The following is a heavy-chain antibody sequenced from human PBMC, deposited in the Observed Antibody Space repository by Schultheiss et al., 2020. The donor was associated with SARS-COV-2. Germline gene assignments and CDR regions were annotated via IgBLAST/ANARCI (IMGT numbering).Heavy chain of an antibody. D-gene: IGHD3-3*01. CDR1: GGTFSSYA. Sequence: SVKVSCKASGGTFSSYAVNWVRQAPGQGLEWMGRINPNSGGTNYAQKFQGRVTITADESTSTAYMELSSLRSEDTAVYYCARDFRRSDFWSGNAHWYFDLWGRGTLVTVSS. CDR3: ARDFRRSDFWSGNAHWYFDL. CDR2: INPNSGGT. V-gene: IGHV1-69*13. J-gene: IGHJ2*01.